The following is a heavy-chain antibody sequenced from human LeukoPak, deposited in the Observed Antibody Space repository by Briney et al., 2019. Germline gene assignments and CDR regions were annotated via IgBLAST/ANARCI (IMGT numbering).Heavy chain of an antibody. J-gene: IGHJ4*02. CDR2: INPNSGGT. Sequence: GASVKVSCKASGYTFTGYYIYWVRQAPGQGLEWMGRINPNSGGTKYAQKFQGRVTMTRDTSISTAYMELSRLTSDDTAVYYCARDYTFDYWDQGTLATVSS. CDR1: GYTFTGYY. V-gene: IGHV1-2*06. CDR3: ARDYTFDY.